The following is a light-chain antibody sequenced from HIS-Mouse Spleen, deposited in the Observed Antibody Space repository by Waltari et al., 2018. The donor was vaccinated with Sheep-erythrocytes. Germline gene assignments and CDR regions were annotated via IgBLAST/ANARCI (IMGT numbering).Light chain of an antibody. CDR1: RSAVGGSNY. V-gene: IGLV2-8*01. CDR3: SSYAGSNNWV. J-gene: IGLJ3*02. CDR2: GVS. Sequence: QSALTHPPSASGSPGQPVPISCTGPRSAVGGSNYVPWCQQHPGKAPKLMIYGVSKRPAGVPDRFSGSKSGNTASLTVSGLQAEDEADYYCSSYAGSNNWVFGGGTKLTVL.